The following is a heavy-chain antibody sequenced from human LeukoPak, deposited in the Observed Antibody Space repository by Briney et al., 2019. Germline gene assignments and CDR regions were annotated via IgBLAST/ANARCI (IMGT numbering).Heavy chain of an antibody. V-gene: IGHV1-69*05. D-gene: IGHD1-14*01. J-gene: IGHJ6*03. CDR2: IIPIFGTA. Sequence: SVKVSCKASGGTFSSYAVSWVRQAPGQGLEWMGGIIPIFGTANYAQKFQGRVTITTDESTSTAYMELSSLRSEDTAVYYCARESGNRNYYYYYYYMDVWGKGTTVTVSS. CDR3: ARESGNRNYYYYYYYMDV. CDR1: GGTFSSYA.